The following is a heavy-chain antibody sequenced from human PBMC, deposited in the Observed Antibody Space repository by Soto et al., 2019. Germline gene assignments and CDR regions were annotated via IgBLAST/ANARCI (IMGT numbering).Heavy chain of an antibody. Sequence: EVQLLESGGGLVQPGGSLRLSCAASGFTFSNYAMNRVRQAPGKGLEWVSDISGSGGSTNYADSVKGRFTISRDNSKNTLYLPMNSLRAEDTAVYYCAKGSCSNGVCFSDYWGQGTLVSVSS. D-gene: IGHD2-8*01. V-gene: IGHV3-23*01. CDR1: GFTFSNYA. CDR2: ISGSGGST. CDR3: AKGSCSNGVCFSDY. J-gene: IGHJ4*02.